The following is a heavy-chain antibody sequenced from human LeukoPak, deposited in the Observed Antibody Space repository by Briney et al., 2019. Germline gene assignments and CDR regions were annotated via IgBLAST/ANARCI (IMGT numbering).Heavy chain of an antibody. Sequence: ASVKVSCKASGYTFTSYGISWVRQAPGQGLEWMGWISAYNGNTNYAQKLQGRVTMTTDTSTSTAYMELRSLRSDDTAVYYCARLGHTELMVYARGPIGGMDVWGQGTTVTVSS. CDR3: ARLGHTELMVYARGPIGGMDV. CDR1: GYTFTSYG. CDR2: ISAYNGNT. J-gene: IGHJ6*02. V-gene: IGHV1-18*01. D-gene: IGHD2-8*01.